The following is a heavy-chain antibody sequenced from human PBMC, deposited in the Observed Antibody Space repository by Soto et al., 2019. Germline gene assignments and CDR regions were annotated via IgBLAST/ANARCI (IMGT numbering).Heavy chain of an antibody. D-gene: IGHD4-17*01. CDR2: ILPIFGTA. CDR1: GGTFSTSS. V-gene: IGHV1-69*15. Sequence: QVQLVQSGAEVKKPGSSVKVSCKASGGTFSTSSINWLRQAPGQRPEWMGNILPIFGTADYAQKFQDRVKXTXXXSXXTAYMELRSLFSEDTAVYYCARGHEYGGNSDAFDIWGQGTVVTVSS. CDR3: ARGHEYGGNSDAFDI. J-gene: IGHJ3*02.